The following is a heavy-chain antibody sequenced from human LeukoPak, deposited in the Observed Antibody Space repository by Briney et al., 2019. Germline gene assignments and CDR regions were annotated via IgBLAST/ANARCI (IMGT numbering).Heavy chain of an antibody. CDR1: GGSISSYY. Sequence: SETLSLTCTVSGGSISSYYWSWIRQTPGKGLEWIGYIYYSGSTNYNPSLKSRVTISVDTSKNQFSLKLSSVSAADTAVYYCARGPNGDDSFYFDYWGQGTLVTVSS. V-gene: IGHV4-59*08. CDR3: ARGPNGDDSFYFDY. D-gene: IGHD5-12*01. J-gene: IGHJ4*02. CDR2: IYYSGST.